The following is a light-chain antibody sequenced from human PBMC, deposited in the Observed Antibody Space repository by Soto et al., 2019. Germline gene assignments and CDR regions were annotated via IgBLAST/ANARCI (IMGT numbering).Light chain of an antibody. Sequence: DIQLTQSPSFLSASVGDRVTITCRASRAIRTNLAWYQQAPGKAPKLVIYDASTLQSGVPSRFSGSGSGTEFTLTISSLQPEDFATYYCQHLNGYPRTFGQGTMVEVK. J-gene: IGKJ1*01. CDR2: DAS. CDR3: QHLNGYPRT. V-gene: IGKV1-9*01. CDR1: RAIRTN.